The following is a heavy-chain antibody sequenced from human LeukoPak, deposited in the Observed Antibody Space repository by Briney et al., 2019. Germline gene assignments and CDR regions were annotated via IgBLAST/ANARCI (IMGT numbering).Heavy chain of an antibody. J-gene: IGHJ4*02. CDR3: ARASTGDFVN. CDR1: GFTFSSYG. V-gene: IGHV3-33*08. D-gene: IGHD4-17*01. CDR2: TWYDGSNK. Sequence: GRSLRLSCAVSGFTFSSYGMHWVRQAPGKGLEWVAVTWYDGSNKYYADSVKGRFTISRDNSKNTLYLQMNSLRAEDTAVYYCARASTGDFVNWGQGTLVTVSS.